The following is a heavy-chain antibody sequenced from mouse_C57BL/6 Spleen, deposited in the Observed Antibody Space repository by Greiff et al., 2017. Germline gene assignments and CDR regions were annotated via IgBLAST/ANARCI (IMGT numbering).Heavy chain of an antibody. CDR1: GYSFTDYN. CDR3: ARTHTYGSSYCFDY. Sequence: VQLQQSGPELVKPGASVKISCKASGYSFTDYNMNWVKQSNGKSLEWIGVINPNYGTTSYNQRFKSKATLTVDQSSSTAYMQLNSLTSEDSAVYYCARTHTYGSSYCFDYWGQGTTLTVSS. J-gene: IGHJ2*01. V-gene: IGHV1-39*01. D-gene: IGHD1-1*01. CDR2: INPNYGTT.